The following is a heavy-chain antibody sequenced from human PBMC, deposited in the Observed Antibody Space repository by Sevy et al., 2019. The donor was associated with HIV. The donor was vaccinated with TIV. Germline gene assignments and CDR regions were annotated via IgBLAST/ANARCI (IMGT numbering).Heavy chain of an antibody. D-gene: IGHD5-18*01. Sequence: SETLSLTCTVSGGSISSYYWSWIRQPPGKGLEWIGYIYYSVSTNYNPSLKSRVTISVDTSKNQFSLKLSSVTAADSAACYCARRGHGRYGSFDYWGQGTLVTVSS. CDR1: GGSISSYY. CDR3: ARRGHGRYGSFDY. V-gene: IGHV4-59*12. CDR2: IYYSVST. J-gene: IGHJ4*02.